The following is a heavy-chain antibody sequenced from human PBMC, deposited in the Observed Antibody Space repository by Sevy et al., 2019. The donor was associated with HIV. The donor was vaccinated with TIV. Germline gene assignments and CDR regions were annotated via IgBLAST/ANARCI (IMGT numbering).Heavy chain of an antibody. J-gene: IGHJ4*02. CDR2: FDPEDGET. D-gene: IGHD3-22*01. CDR3: ATTKDYYDSSGYPFDY. Sequence: ASVKVSCKVSGYTLTQLSMHWVRQAPGKGLEWMGSFDPEDGETIYAQKFQGRVTMTEDTSTDIAYMELSSLKSEDTAVFYCATTKDYYDSSGYPFDYWGQGTLVTVSS. V-gene: IGHV1-24*01. CDR1: GYTLTQLS.